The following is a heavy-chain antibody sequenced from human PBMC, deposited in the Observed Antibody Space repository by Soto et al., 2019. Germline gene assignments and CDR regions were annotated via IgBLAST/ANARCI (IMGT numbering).Heavy chain of an antibody. Sequence: SQTLSLTCVISGDSVSSNLASWSWIRQSPSRGLEWLGRTYYRSKWCSYYAQSVKSRITINPDTSKNQFSLNLRSVTAADTAVYYCASMGYHYGSGSYPLDYWGQGTLVTVSS. CDR3: ASMGYHYGSGSYPLDY. CDR1: GDSVSSNLAS. CDR2: TYYRSKWCS. V-gene: IGHV6-1*01. D-gene: IGHD3-10*01. J-gene: IGHJ4*02.